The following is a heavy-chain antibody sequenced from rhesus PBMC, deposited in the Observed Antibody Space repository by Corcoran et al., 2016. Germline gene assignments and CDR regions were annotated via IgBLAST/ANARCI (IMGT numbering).Heavy chain of an antibody. CDR1: GGSVSSSNG. CDR3: ARIYDSGYFDY. J-gene: IGHJ4*01. D-gene: IGHD3-28*01. V-gene: IGHV4-65*01. CDR2: ISGSRGST. Sequence: QVQLQESGPGLVKPSETLSLTCAVSGGSVSSSNGWSGIRQPPGKGLEWIGYISGSRGSTYYKPSLQTRVTISTDTSKNQFSLKLSSVTAADTAVYYCARIYDSGYFDYWGQGVLVTVSS.